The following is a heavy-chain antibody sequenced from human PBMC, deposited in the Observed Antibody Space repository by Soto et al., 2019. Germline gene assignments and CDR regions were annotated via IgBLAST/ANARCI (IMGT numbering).Heavy chain of an antibody. CDR2: ISYDGSNK. Sequence: GGSLRLSCAASGFTFSSYAMHWVRQAPGKGLEWVAVISYDGSNKYYADSVKGRFTISRDNSKNTLYLQMNSLRAEDTAVYYCARESRGTAMVASYFDYWGQGTLVTVSS. CDR3: ARESRGTAMVASYFDY. V-gene: IGHV3-30-3*01. J-gene: IGHJ4*02. D-gene: IGHD5-18*01. CDR1: GFTFSSYA.